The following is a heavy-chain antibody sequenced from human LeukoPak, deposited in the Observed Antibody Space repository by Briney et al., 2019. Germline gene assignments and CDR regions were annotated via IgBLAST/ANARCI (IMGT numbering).Heavy chain of an antibody. Sequence: SQTLSLTCAVSGDSVSSNSAAWHWIRQSPSRGLEWLGRTYYRSKWYSDYAVSVKSRITINPDTSNNQFSLQLNSVTPEDTAIYYCARDLRYCSGGSCYSGLDYWGQGTLVTVSS. D-gene: IGHD2-15*01. CDR2: TYYRSKWYS. V-gene: IGHV6-1*01. CDR1: GDSVSSNSAA. CDR3: ARDLRYCSGGSCYSGLDY. J-gene: IGHJ4*02.